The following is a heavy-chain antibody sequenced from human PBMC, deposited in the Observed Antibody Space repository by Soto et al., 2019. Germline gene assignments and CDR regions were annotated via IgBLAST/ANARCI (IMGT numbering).Heavy chain of an antibody. J-gene: IGHJ6*02. CDR3: ARPNGASMDYYHGMDV. V-gene: IGHV3-11*01. CDR1: GFTFSDYF. CDR2: SNRDGTTI. D-gene: IGHD4-17*01. Sequence: QVQLVESGGGLVKPGGSLRLSCGASGFTFSDYFMAWVRQVPGKGLEWVSYSNRDGTTIYYADSVKGRFTISRDNARNSLSLQMNSLRAEDTAVYYCARPNGASMDYYHGMDVWGQGTTVTVSS.